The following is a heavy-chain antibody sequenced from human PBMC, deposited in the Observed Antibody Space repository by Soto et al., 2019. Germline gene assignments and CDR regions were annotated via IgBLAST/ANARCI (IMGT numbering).Heavy chain of an antibody. CDR1: GGSISSSSYN. CDR3: ASTVLPRETDDY. V-gene: IGHV4-39*01. CDR2: IYYSGST. J-gene: IGHJ4*02. Sequence: SEPLRLTYHISGGSISSSSYNWGGIRQPPGKGLEWIGSIYYSGSTYYNPSLKSRVTISVDTSKNQFSLKLSSVTAADTAVYYCASTVLPRETDDYRGQGTLVTVSS. D-gene: IGHD3-10*01.